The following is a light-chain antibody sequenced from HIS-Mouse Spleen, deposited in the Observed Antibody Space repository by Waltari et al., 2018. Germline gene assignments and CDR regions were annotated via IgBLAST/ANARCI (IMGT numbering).Light chain of an antibody. Sequence: QSALTQPASVSRSPGQSITIPCTGTSSAVGGYNYVPWYQQHPGKAPKLMIYEVSNRPSGVSNRFSGSKSGNTASLTISGLQAEDEADYYCSSYTSSSTLVFGGGTKLTVL. J-gene: IGLJ2*01. V-gene: IGLV2-14*01. CDR3: SSYTSSSTLV. CDR1: SSAVGGYNY. CDR2: EVS.